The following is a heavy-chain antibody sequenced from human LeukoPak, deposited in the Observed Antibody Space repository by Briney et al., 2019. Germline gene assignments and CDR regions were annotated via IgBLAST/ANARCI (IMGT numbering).Heavy chain of an antibody. Sequence: ASVKVSCKASGYTFTSYGISWVRQAPGQGLEWMGGIIPIFGTANYAQKFQGRVTITTDESTSTAYMELSSLRSEDTAVYYCARTKYQRDELSLDYWGQGTLVTVSS. D-gene: IGHD2-2*01. J-gene: IGHJ4*02. CDR3: ARTKYQRDELSLDY. CDR2: IIPIFGTA. CDR1: GYTFTSYG. V-gene: IGHV1-69*05.